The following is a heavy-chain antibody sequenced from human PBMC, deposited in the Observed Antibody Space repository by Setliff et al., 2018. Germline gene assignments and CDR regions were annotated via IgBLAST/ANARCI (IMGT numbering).Heavy chain of an antibody. CDR2: IYNRGHT. J-gene: IGHJ5*01. Sequence: GSLRLSCVVSGLTVSNDFMGWVRQAPGKGLEWVSVIYNRGHTYYADSVKGRFTISRDSSKNTLYLQMNSLTAEDTAMYYCARDRGGTNPWFDSWGQGTLVTVSS. D-gene: IGHD3-10*01. CDR1: GLTVSNDF. CDR3: ARDRGGTNPWFDS. V-gene: IGHV3-53*01.